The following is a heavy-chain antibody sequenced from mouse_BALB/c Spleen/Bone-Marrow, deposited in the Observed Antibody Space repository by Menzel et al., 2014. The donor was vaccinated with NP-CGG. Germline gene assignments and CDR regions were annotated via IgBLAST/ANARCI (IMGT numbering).Heavy chain of an antibody. CDR2: INPSNGRT. CDR3: ARDGNYRYAMDY. CDR1: GFTFTSYW. Sequence: VQLQESGDELVKPGASVKLSCMASGFTFTSYWIHWVKQRPGQGPEWIGEINPSNGRTNYNEKFKSKATLTEDKSSSTAYMQLSSLTSEDSAVYYCARDGNYRYAMDYWSQGTSVTVSS. D-gene: IGHD2-1*01. V-gene: IGHV1S81*02. J-gene: IGHJ4*01.